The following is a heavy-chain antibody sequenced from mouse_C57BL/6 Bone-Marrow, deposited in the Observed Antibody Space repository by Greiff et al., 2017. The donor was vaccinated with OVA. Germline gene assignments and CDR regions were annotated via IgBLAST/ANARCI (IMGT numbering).Heavy chain of an antibody. CDR1: GYTFTSYW. Sequence: QVQLQQPGAELVKPGASVKLSCKASGYTFTSYWMQWVTQRPGQGLEWIGEIDPSDSYTNYNQKFKGKATLTVDTSSSTAYMQLSSLTSEDSAVYYCASWYFDVWGTGTTVTVSS. CDR2: IDPSDSYT. J-gene: IGHJ1*03. CDR3: ASWYFDV. V-gene: IGHV1-50*01.